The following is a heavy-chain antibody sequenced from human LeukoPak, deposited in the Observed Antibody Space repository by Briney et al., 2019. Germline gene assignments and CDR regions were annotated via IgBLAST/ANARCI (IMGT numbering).Heavy chain of an antibody. D-gene: IGHD2-2*03. CDR2: ISYDGSNK. CDR1: GFSFSSYG. J-gene: IGHJ6*02. CDR3: ARDDGPWIKVWPTAHYYGMDV. Sequence: GGSLRLSCAASGFSFSSYGMHWVRQAPGKGLEWVAVISYDGSNKYYADSVKGRFTISRDNSKNTLYLQMNSLRAEDTAVYYCARDDGPWIKVWPTAHYYGMDVWGQGTTVTVSS. V-gene: IGHV3-30*03.